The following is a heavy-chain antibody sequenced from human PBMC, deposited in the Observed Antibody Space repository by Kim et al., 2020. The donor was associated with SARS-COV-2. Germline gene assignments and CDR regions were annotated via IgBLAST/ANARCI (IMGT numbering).Heavy chain of an antibody. Sequence: SETLSLTCAVYGGSFSGYYWSWIRQPPGKGLEWIGEINHSGSTNYNPSLKSRVTISVDTSKNQFSLKLSSVTAADTAVYYCARDWGYSSSAADAFDIWGQGTMVTVSS. CDR2: INHSGST. V-gene: IGHV4-34*01. CDR3: ARDWGYSSSAADAFDI. J-gene: IGHJ3*02. CDR1: GGSFSGYY. D-gene: IGHD6-6*01.